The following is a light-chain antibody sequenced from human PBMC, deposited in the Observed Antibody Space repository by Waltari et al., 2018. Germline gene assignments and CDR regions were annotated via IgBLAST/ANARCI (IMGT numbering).Light chain of an antibody. Sequence: EIVLTPAPGTLSLSVGARATVSCRASESVSRALAWYQQKPGQAPRLLIYGASTRATGIPDRFSGSGSGTDFSLTISRLEPDDFAVYYCQHYLRLPVTFGQGTTVEI. CDR2: GAS. V-gene: IGKV3-20*01. J-gene: IGKJ1*01. CDR3: QHYLRLPVT. CDR1: ESVSRA.